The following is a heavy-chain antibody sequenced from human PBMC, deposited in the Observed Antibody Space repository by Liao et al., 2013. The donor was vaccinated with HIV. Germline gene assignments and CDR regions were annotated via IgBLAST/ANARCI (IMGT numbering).Heavy chain of an antibody. CDR2: IYSNGTT. J-gene: IGHJ2*01. CDR1: GASISSYY. D-gene: IGHD6-13*01. CDR3: ARGGTRIAAAGWYFDL. V-gene: IGHV4-4*08. Sequence: QVQLQESGPGLVKPSETLSLTCTVSGASISSYYWSWVRQPPGKGLEWIGHIYSNGTTKYNPSLKSRVAMSVDTSRNQFSLQVRSVTAADTAVYYCARGGTRIAAAGWYFDLWGRGTLVTVSS.